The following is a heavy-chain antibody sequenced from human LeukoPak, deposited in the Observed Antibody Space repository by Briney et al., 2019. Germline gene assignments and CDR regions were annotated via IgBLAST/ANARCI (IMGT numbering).Heavy chain of an antibody. CDR2: TSSSSSYI. Sequence: GGSLRLSCAASGFTFSSYSMNWVRQAPGKGLEWVSSTSSSSSYIYYADSVKGRFTISRDNAKNSLYLQMNSLRAEDTAVYYCARSRITIFGVDTIDYWGQGTLVTVSS. V-gene: IGHV3-21*01. J-gene: IGHJ4*02. CDR1: GFTFSSYS. D-gene: IGHD3-3*01. CDR3: ARSRITIFGVDTIDY.